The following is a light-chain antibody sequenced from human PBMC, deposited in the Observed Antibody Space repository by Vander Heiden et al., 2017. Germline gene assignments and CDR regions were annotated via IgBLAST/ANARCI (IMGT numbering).Light chain of an antibody. V-gene: IGKV1-39*01. CDR1: QSISSY. CDR2: VAS. J-gene: IGKJ4*01. CDR3: QQSYSTPLT. Sequence: DIQLTQSPSSMSASVGDRVTITCRASQSISSYLYWYQQKPGKAPQVLIYVASSLQSGVPSRFSGSGSGTDFTLTISSLQPEDFATYYCQQSYSTPLTFGGGTKVEIK.